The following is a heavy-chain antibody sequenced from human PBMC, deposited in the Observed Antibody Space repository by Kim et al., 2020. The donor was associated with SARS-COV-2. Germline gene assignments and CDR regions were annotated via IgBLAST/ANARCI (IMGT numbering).Heavy chain of an antibody. J-gene: IGHJ6*02. Sequence: GGSLRLSCAASGFSVTTNYMSWVRQAPGKGLEWVSSTYTSGDTYYADSVKGRFTMSRDTSKNTLYLQMNSLTVEDTAVYYCARDFARVWGQGTTVTVSS. CDR1: GFSVTTNY. CDR3: ARDFARV. CDR2: TYTSGDT. V-gene: IGHV3-53*05.